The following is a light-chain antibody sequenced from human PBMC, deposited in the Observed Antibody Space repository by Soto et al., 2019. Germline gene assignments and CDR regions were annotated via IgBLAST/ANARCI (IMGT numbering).Light chain of an antibody. Sequence: DIQMTQSPSSLSASVLETVSITCRASQSISTYLHWYQQKPGKAPNLLIYAASALQSGVPSRFSGSGSGTDFTLTISSLQPEDFATYFCQHGYSTPLTFGGGTKVDI. V-gene: IGKV1-39*01. CDR2: AAS. CDR1: QSISTY. J-gene: IGKJ4*01. CDR3: QHGYSTPLT.